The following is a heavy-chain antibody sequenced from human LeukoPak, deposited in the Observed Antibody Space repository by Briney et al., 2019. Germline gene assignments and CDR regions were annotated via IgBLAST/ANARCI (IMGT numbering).Heavy chain of an antibody. D-gene: IGHD3-22*01. CDR2: ISGSGGST. J-gene: IGHJ4*02. V-gene: IGHV3-23*01. CDR3: AESWGYYYDSSGYSEYPYYFDY. Sequence: GGSLRLSCAASGFTFSSYAMSWVRQAPGKGLEWVSAISGSGGSTYYADSVKGRFTISRDNSKNTLYLQMNSLRAEDTAVYYCAESWGYYYDSSGYSEYPYYFDYWGQGTLVTVPS. CDR1: GFTFSSYA.